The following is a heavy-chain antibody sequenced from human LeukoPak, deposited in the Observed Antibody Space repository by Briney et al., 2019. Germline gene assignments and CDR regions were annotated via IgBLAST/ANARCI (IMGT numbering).Heavy chain of an antibody. Sequence: PSETLSLTCTVSGDSNSSGSYYWSWIRQPAGKGLEWIGRIYSNGDTKFNPSLKSRVTISLDTSKNQFSLKLSSATAADTAVYYCASRHSKQQPYYYYMDIWGKGTTVTVSS. V-gene: IGHV4-61*02. CDR3: ASRHSKQQPYYYYMDI. CDR1: GDSNSSGSYY. CDR2: IYSNGDT. J-gene: IGHJ6*03. D-gene: IGHD6-13*01.